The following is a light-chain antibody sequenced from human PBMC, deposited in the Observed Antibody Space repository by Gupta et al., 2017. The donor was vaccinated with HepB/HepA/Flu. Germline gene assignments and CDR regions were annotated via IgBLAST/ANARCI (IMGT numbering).Light chain of an antibody. V-gene: IGKV3-11*01. J-gene: IGKJ4*01. CDR3: QQRSNWPPLT. CDR1: QTFSSY. CDR2: DVS. Sequence: ELVLTQSPATLYLSPGERATLSCRASQTFSSYLAWYQQKPGQAPRLLIYDVSNRATGVPARFSGSGYGTDFTLTISSREQEDSAGYYCQQRSNWPPLTFGGGTKVEIK.